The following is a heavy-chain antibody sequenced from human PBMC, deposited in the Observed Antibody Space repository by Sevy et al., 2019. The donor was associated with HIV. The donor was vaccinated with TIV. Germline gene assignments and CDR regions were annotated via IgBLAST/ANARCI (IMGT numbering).Heavy chain of an antibody. V-gene: IGHV4-30-2*01. J-gene: IGHJ5*02. CDR1: GDSINSGDYS. Sequence: SETLSLTCAVSGDSINSGDYSWSWIRQPPGRGLEWIGYIYHSGNTYYNPSLKSRVTISVDRSRNQFSLKLTSVTAADTALYYCARVTTLFGALNLNYFEPWGQGTLVTVSS. CDR3: ARVTTLFGALNLNYFEP. D-gene: IGHD3-3*01. CDR2: IYHSGNT.